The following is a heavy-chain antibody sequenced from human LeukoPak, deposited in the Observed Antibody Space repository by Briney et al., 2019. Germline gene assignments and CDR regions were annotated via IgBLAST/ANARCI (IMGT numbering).Heavy chain of an antibody. CDR2: MNPNTGNT. Sequence: ASVKVSCKASGYTFTSYDINWVRQATGQGLEWMGWMNPNTGNTGYAQKFQGRVTMTRNTSISTAYMELSSLRSEDTAVYYCTRVRGYSNGRDYWGQGTLVTVSS. V-gene: IGHV1-8*01. CDR1: GYTFTSYD. D-gene: IGHD6-25*01. J-gene: IGHJ4*02. CDR3: TRVRGYSNGRDY.